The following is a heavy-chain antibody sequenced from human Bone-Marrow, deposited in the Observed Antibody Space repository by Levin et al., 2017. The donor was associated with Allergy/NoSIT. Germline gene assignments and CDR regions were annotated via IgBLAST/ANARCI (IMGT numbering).Heavy chain of an antibody. CDR2: INPNNGDT. CDR3: ARAPDYYDSDGDSGDFDF. CDR1: GYTFTDAF. Sequence: EASVKVSCKTSGYTFTDAFINWVRQAPGQRPEWMGWINPNNGDTTYAQKFQGRVAITSDTSTSTAYMDLTRLSPDDPAVYFCARAPDYYDSDGDSGDFDFWGQGTLVTVSA. J-gene: IGHJ4*02. V-gene: IGHV1-2*02. D-gene: IGHD3-16*01.